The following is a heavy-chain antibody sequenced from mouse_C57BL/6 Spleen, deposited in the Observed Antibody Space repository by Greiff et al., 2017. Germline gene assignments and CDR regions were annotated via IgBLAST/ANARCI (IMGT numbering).Heavy chain of an antibody. J-gene: IGHJ2*01. V-gene: IGHV1-64*01. CDR3: AVTWTEGRLDY. CDR1: GYTFTSYW. CDR2: ILPNSGST. D-gene: IGHD4-1*01. Sequence: VQLQQPGAELVKPGASVKLSCKASGYTFTSYWMHWVKQRPGQGLEWIGMILPNSGSTNYNEKFKNKATLTVDKSSSTAYMQLRSLTSEDAAVYYCAVTWTEGRLDYWGKGTTLTVAS.